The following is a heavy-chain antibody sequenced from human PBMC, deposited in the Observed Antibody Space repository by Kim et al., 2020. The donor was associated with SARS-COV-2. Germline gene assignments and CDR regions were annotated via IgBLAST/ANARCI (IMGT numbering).Heavy chain of an antibody. CDR3: VSGSTAYYYYGMDV. V-gene: IGHV1-69*13. J-gene: IGHJ6*02. CDR1: GGTFSSYA. Sequence: SVKVSCKASGGTFSSYAISWVRQAPGQGLEWMGGIIPIFGTANYAQKFQGRVTITADESTSTAYMELSSLRSEDTAVYYCVSGSTAYYYYGMDVWGQGTTVTVSS. CDR2: IIPIFGTA. D-gene: IGHD4-4*01.